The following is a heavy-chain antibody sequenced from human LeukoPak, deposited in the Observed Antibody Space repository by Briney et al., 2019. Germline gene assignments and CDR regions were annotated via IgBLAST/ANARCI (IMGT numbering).Heavy chain of an antibody. D-gene: IGHD3-22*01. V-gene: IGHV4-39*01. CDR2: IYYSGST. Sequence: SETLSLTCTVSGGSISSSSYYWGWIRQPPGKGLEWIGSIYYSGSTYYNPSLKSRVTISVDTSKNQFSLKLSSVTAADTAVYYCASLFNYYDSSGYSRDDSDVFDIGGQGTMVTVSS. J-gene: IGHJ3*02. CDR3: ASLFNYYDSSGYSRDDSDVFDI. CDR1: GGSISSSSYY.